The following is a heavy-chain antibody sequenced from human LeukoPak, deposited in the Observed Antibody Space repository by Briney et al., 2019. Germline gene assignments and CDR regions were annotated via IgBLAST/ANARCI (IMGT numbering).Heavy chain of an antibody. V-gene: IGHV4-39*01. Sequence: PETLSLTCTVSGGSINSSSYYWGWIRQPPGKGLEWIGSIYYSGSTYYNPSLKSRVTISVDTSKNQFSLKLSSVTAADTAVYYCAPDYGSGPHTTGGGYWGQGTLVTVSS. CDR2: IYYSGST. J-gene: IGHJ4*02. CDR1: GGSINSSSYY. CDR3: APDYGSGPHTTGGGY. D-gene: IGHD3-10*01.